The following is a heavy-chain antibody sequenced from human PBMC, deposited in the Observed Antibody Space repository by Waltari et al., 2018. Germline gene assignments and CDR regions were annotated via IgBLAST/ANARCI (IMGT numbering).Heavy chain of an antibody. D-gene: IGHD2-15*01. CDR3: ARLSRGNCSGGSCYVFDY. Sequence: QVQLQESGPGLVKPSETLSLTCAVSGYSISSGYYWGWIRQPPGQGLEWIGSIYHSGRTYYNPSIKSRVTISVDTSKTQWSLKLSSVTAADTAVYYCARLSRGNCSGGSCYVFDYWGQGTLVTVSS. CDR2: IYHSGRT. J-gene: IGHJ4*02. CDR1: GYSISSGYY. V-gene: IGHV4-38-2*01.